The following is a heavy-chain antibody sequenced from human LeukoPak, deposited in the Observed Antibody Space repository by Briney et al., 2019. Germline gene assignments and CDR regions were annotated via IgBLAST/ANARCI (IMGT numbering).Heavy chain of an antibody. J-gene: IGHJ3*02. Sequence: NASGTLSLTCAVSGGSISSSNWWSWVRQPPGKGLEWIGEIYHSGSTNYNPSLKSRVTISVDKSKNQFSLKLSSVTAADTAVYYCARTLRYFDWFHRGAFDIWGQGTMVTVSS. CDR3: ARTLRYFDWFHRGAFDI. CDR1: GGSISSSNW. D-gene: IGHD3-9*01. CDR2: IYHSGST. V-gene: IGHV4-4*02.